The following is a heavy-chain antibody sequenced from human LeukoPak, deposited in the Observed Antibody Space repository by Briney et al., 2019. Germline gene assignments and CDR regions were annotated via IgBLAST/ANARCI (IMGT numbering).Heavy chain of an antibody. Sequence: GSLRLSCAASGISFSAHGMHWVRQAPGKGLEWAAIIRFDGSNIHYADSVKGRFTISRDNSKNTLYLQMNSLRAEDTAVYYCVRDGVGATTYFGYFDHWGQGNLVTVSS. CDR1: GISFSAHG. V-gene: IGHV3-33*01. J-gene: IGHJ4*02. CDR3: VRDGVGATTYFGYFDH. D-gene: IGHD1-26*01. CDR2: IRFDGSNI.